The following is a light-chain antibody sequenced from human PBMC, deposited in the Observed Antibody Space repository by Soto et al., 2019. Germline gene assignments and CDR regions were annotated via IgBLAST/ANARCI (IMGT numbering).Light chain of an antibody. CDR1: NTDVGFYNY. CDR2: DVS. Sequence: QSALTQPASVSGSPGQSITISCTGTNTDVGFYNYVSWYQQHPGKAPKLMMYDVSYRPSGISHRFSGSKSGNTASLTISGLQVADEADSYCSSYTTSNSVVFGGGTKLTV. CDR3: SSYTTSNSVV. V-gene: IGLV2-14*03. J-gene: IGLJ3*02.